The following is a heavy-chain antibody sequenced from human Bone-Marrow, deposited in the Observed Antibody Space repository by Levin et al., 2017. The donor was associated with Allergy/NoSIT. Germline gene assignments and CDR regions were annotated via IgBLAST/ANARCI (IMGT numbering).Heavy chain of an antibody. CDR1: GFSLSTSAVG. Sequence: SGPTLVKPTQTLTLTCTFSGFSLSTSAVGVGWIRQPPGKALEWLALIYWNDEKRYSPSLKSRLSITKDTSKNQVVPTMANMDPVDTATYYCARYCYGSGTYSVWGQGTLVTVSS. D-gene: IGHD3-10*01. J-gene: IGHJ4*02. V-gene: IGHV2-5*01. CDR3: ARYCYGSGTYSV. CDR2: IYWNDEK.